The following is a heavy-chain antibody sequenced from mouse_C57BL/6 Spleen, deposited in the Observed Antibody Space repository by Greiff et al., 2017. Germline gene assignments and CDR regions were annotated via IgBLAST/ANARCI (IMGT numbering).Heavy chain of an antibody. CDR3: ARHEEDSSGPDY. CDR2: FYPGSGSI. J-gene: IGHJ2*01. V-gene: IGHV1-62-2*01. Sequence: VKLQESGAELVKPGASVKLSCKASGYTFTEYTIHWVKQRSGQGLEWIGWFYPGSGSIKYNEKFKGKATLTADKSSSTVYMELSRLTSEDSAVYFCARHEEDSSGPDYWGQGTTLTVSS. D-gene: IGHD3-2*02. CDR1: GYTFTEYT.